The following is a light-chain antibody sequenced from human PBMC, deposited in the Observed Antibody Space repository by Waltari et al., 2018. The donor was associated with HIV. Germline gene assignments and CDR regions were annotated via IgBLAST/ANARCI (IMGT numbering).Light chain of an antibody. V-gene: IGKV2D-29*02. CDR2: EVS. CDR1: QSLLHSDGKTY. CDR3: MQSIELPRT. J-gene: IGKJ1*01. Sequence: DVVMTQTPPSLSVTPGQPASISCKSSQSLLHSDGKTYLHWYLQKAGQSPQLLISEVSNRFSVVPDRFSGSGSGTDFTLNISRVEAEDVGIYYCMQSIELPRTFGQGTKVESK.